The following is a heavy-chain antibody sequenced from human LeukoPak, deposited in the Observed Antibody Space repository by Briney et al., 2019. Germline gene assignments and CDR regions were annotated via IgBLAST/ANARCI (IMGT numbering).Heavy chain of an antibody. J-gene: IGHJ3*02. Sequence: PSDTLSLTCVVSGYSINSITNWWGWIRQPPGKGLEWIGYIYYSGSTHYNPSLKSRATMSVDTSKNHFSLQLSSVTAVDTAVYYCATKSGVATMADAFDIWGQGTMVTVSS. V-gene: IGHV4-28*01. CDR2: IYYSGST. CDR3: ATKSGVATMADAFDI. D-gene: IGHD5-12*01. CDR1: GYSINSITNW.